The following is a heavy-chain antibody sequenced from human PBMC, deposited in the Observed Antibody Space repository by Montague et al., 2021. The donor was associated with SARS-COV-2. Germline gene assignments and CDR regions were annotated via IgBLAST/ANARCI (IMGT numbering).Heavy chain of an antibody. Sequence: SETLSLTCGVDVHSVTPDNWGWIRQSPGWRLDWFAHLYYTGTTKYDPSLKSRVTISVDTSRRQFSLKLKSVTAADTAVYYCARAQTTCFIANCVNYFDYWGQGALVTVSS. D-gene: IGHD1-1*01. CDR1: VHSVTPDN. CDR3: ARAQTTCFIANCVNYFDY. V-gene: IGHV4-59*02. CDR2: LYYTGTT. J-gene: IGHJ4*02.